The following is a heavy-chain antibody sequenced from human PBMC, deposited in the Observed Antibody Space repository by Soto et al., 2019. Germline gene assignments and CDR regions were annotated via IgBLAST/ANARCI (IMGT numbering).Heavy chain of an antibody. CDR1: GFTFTNYY. CDR2: INPSGGGT. Sequence: QVQLVQSGAEVKKPGASVKVSCKASGFTFTNYYIHWVRQAPGQGLEWMGLINPSGGGTVYAEKFQGRATVTRDTSTGTVYMELSNLRSEDTAMSFCVRDSGDTTLRQWGRSFHYWGQGTLVTVSS. J-gene: IGHJ4*02. D-gene: IGHD1-1*01. CDR3: VRDSGDTTLRQWGRSFHY. V-gene: IGHV1-46*01.